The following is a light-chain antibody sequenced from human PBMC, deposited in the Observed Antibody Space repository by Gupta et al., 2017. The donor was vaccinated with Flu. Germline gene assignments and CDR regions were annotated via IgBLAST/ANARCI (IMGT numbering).Light chain of an antibody. CDR2: EDN. Sequence: NVWLTQPHSVSEAPGGTVPISCSRRRGSMDSEYVHWFRRRPGSAPTPGIYEDNERPSGVPDRFSGSVDSSSNSAALSISGLKTEDEADYYCQCYDGMNRWVFGGGTKLTVL. CDR3: QCYDGMNRWV. J-gene: IGLJ3*02. CDR1: RGSMDSEY. V-gene: IGLV6-57*04.